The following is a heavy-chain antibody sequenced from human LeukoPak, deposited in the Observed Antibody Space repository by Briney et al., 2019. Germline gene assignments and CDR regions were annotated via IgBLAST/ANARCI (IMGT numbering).Heavy chain of an antibody. CDR3: AREVIAAAGAFDP. CDR1: GGSISSYY. J-gene: IGHJ5*02. V-gene: IGHV4-4*07. CDR2: IYTSGRT. D-gene: IGHD6-13*01. Sequence: SETLSLTCTVSGGSISSYYWSWIRQPAGKGLEWIGRIYTSGRTNYNPSPKTRVTMSVDTSKNQFSMKLSSVTAADTAVYSCAREVIAAAGAFDPWGQGTLVTVSS.